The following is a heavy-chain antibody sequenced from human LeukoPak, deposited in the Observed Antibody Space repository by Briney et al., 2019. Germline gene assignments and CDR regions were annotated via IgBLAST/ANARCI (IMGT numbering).Heavy chain of an antibody. CDR1: SRXX. V-gene: IGHV1-69*04. CDR2: IIPIFSIA. D-gene: IGHD4-11*01. J-gene: IGHJ5*02. Sequence: SRXXXSWVXQAPGQXREWMGSIIPIFSIANYAQKFHRTFSITADKSTSTAYMELSSLRSEDTAVYYCSRGGLQAPGCFDPWGQGTLVTVSS. CDR3: SRGGLQAPGCFDP.